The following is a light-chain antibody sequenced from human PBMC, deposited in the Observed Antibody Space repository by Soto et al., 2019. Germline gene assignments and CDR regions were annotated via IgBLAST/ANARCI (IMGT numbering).Light chain of an antibody. J-gene: IGKJ4*01. CDR3: QQYSVWPLS. V-gene: IGKV3D-15*01. CDR2: GAS. Sequence: EILMTQSPVSLSVSPGETAALCCRASQSVRNNLAWYQQKPGQPPRLLIFGASTRATGIPARFSGSGSEAEFALTISTLQSEDFELYYCQQYSVWPLSFGGGTKVDIK. CDR1: QSVRNN.